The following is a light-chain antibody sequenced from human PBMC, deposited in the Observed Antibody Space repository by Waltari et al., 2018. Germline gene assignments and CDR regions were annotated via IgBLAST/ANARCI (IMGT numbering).Light chain of an antibody. CDR1: MSTIGAGDA. V-gene: IGLV1-40*01. Sequence: SVLTQPPSVYGAPGQRAIISSPGSMSTIGAGDAVTWHQQLPGTAPKVLIYDNTKRPAGVPDRFSGSKSGASASLAITGLRPEDEADYYCQSYDTTFVVFGAGTKLTVL. CDR3: QSYDTTFVV. J-gene: IGLJ2*01. CDR2: DNT.